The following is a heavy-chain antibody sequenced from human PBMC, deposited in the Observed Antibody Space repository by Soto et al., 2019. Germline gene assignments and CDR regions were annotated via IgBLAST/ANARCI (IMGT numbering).Heavy chain of an antibody. J-gene: IGHJ3*02. CDR3: TKGRGGYCSSTSCDAFDI. CDR1: GFTFSNAW. D-gene: IGHD2-2*01. Sequence: GGSLRLSCAASGFTFSNAWMSWVRQAPGKGLEWVGRIKSKTDGRTTDYAAPVKGRFTITRDDSKNTLYLQMNSLKTEDTAVYYCTKGRGGYCSSTSCDAFDIWGQGTMVTVSS. V-gene: IGHV3-15*01. CDR2: IKSKTDGRTT.